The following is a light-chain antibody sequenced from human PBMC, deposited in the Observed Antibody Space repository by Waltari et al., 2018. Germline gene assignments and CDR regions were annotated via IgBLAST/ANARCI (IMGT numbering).Light chain of an antibody. CDR2: YAN. V-gene: IGKV1-39*01. J-gene: IGKJ1*01. CDR1: QGISSY. CDR3: QQGNSNPPWT. Sequence: DIQMSQSPSSLSASVGDRVTITCRASQGISSYLNWYQQKPGKAPKLLIYYANSLASGVPSRFSGSGSGTEFTLTISSLQPEDFATYYCQQGNSNPPWTFGQGTKVEIK.